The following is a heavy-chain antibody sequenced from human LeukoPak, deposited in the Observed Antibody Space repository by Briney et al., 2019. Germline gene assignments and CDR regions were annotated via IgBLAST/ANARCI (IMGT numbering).Heavy chain of an antibody. CDR1: GFTFSDYY. D-gene: IGHD6-19*01. V-gene: IGHV3-11*01. CDR3: ARDRGSIAVARYYYGMDV. CDR2: ISSSGSTI. J-gene: IGHJ6*02. Sequence: GGSLRPSCAASGFTFSDYYMSWIRQAPGKGLEWVSYISSSGSTIYYADSVKGRFTISRDNAKNSLYLQMNSLRAEDTAVYYCARDRGSIAVARYYYGMDVWGQGTTVTVSS.